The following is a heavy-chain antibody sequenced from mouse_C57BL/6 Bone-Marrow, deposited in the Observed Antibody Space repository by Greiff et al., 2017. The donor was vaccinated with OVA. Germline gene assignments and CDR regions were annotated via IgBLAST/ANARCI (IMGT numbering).Heavy chain of an antibody. J-gene: IGHJ1*03. CDR1: GYTFTSYW. CDR2: IDPSDSYT. CDR3: ARGWPDV. V-gene: IGHV1-69*01. Sequence: QVQLKQPGAELVMPGASVKLSCKASGYTFTSYWMHWVKQRPGQGLEWIGEIDPSDSYTNYNQKFKGKSTLTVDKSSSTAYMQLSSLTSEDSAVYYCARGWPDVWGTGTTVTVSS.